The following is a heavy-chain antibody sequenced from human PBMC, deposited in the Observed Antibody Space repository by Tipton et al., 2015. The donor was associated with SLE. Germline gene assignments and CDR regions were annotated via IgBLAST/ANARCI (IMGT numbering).Heavy chain of an antibody. CDR1: GYSFTNYW. D-gene: IGHD2-2*02. V-gene: IGHV5-51*01. Sequence: QLVQSGAEVKKPGESLKISCKGSGYSFTNYWIGWVRQMPGKGLEWMGIIYPGDSYTKYSPPFQGQVTISADKSISTAYLQWSSLKASDPAMYSCARQSGGKQTLYKTCFFGMDVWGQGTPVTVSS. CDR3: ARQSGGKQTLYKTCFFGMDV. J-gene: IGHJ6*02. CDR2: IYPGDSYT.